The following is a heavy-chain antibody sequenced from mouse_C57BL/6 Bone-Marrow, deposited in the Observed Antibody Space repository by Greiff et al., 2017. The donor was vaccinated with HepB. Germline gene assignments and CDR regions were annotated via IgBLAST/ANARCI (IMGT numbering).Heavy chain of an antibody. CDR2: IDPNSGGT. CDR1: GYTFTSYW. Sequence: VQLHQSGAELVKPGASVKLSCKASGYTFTSYWMHWVKQRPGRGLEWIGRIDPNSGGTKYNEKFKSKATLAVDKPSSTAYVQRSSVTSEDSAVYYCARGEGIDYGNYDCAMDYWGKGTSVTVSS. CDR3: ARGEGIDYGNYDCAMDY. J-gene: IGHJ4*01. D-gene: IGHD2-1*01. V-gene: IGHV1-72*01.